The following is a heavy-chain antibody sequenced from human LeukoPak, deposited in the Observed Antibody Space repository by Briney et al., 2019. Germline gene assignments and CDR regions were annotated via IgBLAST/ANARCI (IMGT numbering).Heavy chain of an antibody. J-gene: IGHJ4*02. D-gene: IGHD2-15*01. V-gene: IGHV3-15*01. CDR3: AKDRKNIVVAIAAHNY. CDR2: ILSNIDGGTT. Sequence: GGSLRLSCAVSGFTFSKAWMSWVRQTPGKGLEWVGRILSNIDGGTTDYAAPVKGRFTISRDDSKSTLYLQMNSLRAEDTAVYYCAKDRKNIVVAIAAHNYWGQGTLVTVSS. CDR1: GFTFSKAW.